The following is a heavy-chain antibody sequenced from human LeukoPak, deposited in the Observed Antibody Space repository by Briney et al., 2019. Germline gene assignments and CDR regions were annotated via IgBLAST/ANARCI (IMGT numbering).Heavy chain of an antibody. CDR1: RFSFSRHA. Sequence: GGSLRLSCVVSRFSFSRHAMHWVRQAPGKGLKWVAVISYDGSNKYYADSVKGRFTISRDNSKSTLYLQMNSLRADDTAVYYCAKKAAPVSAIRAGFDYWGQGTLVTVSS. J-gene: IGHJ4*02. CDR2: ISYDGSNK. D-gene: IGHD2-21*01. CDR3: AKKAAPVSAIRAGFDY. V-gene: IGHV3-30-3*02.